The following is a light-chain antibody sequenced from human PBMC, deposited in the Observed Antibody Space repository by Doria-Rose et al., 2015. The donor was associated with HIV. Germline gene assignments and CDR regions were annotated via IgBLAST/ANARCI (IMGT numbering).Light chain of an antibody. Sequence: TQSPGTLSLSQGERATLSCRAGQSVSSSYLAWYQQKPGQAPRLLIYGASSRATGIPDRFSGSGAGTDFTLTISRLEPEDFAVYYCQQYGTSLQITVGQGKRGEIQ. CDR2: GAS. CDR1: QSVSSSY. CDR3: QQYGTSLQIT. V-gene: IGKV3-20*01. J-gene: IGKJ5*01.